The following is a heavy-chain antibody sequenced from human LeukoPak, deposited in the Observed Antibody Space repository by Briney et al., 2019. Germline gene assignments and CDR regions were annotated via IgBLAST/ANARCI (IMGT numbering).Heavy chain of an antibody. Sequence: GGSLRLSCAASGFTFSSYGMHWVRQAPGKGLEWVANIKEDGSEKYYVDSVRGRFTISRDNAKNSLYLQISSLRAEDTAVFYCAREMSGSSGWGFDHWGQGTLVTVSS. CDR3: AREMSGSSGWGFDH. J-gene: IGHJ4*02. D-gene: IGHD6-19*01. CDR1: GFTFSSYG. CDR2: IKEDGSEK. V-gene: IGHV3-7*01.